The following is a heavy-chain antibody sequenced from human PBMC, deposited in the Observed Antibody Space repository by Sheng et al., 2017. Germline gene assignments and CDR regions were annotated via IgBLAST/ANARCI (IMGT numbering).Heavy chain of an antibody. CDR3: ARGGSYHGYFDY. J-gene: IGHJ4*02. Sequence: EVQLVESGGGLVQPGGSLRLSCAASGFTFSSYDMHWVRQATGKGLEWVSAIGTAGDTYYPGSVKGRFTISRENAKNSLYLQMNSLRAGDTAVYYCARGGSYHGYFDYWGQGNPGHRL. D-gene: IGHD1-26*01. V-gene: IGHV3-13*01. CDR1: GFTFSSYD. CDR2: IGTAGDT.